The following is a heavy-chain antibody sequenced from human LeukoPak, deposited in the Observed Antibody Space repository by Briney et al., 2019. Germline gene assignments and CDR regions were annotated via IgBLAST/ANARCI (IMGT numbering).Heavy chain of an antibody. V-gene: IGHV3-74*01. CDR3: ATGHSYGYDY. J-gene: IGHJ4*02. D-gene: IGHD5-18*01. CDR2: IKNVGSVT. CDR1: GPTYTDFW. Sequence: PGGSLRPSWEAAGPTYTDFWMHWVRQAPGKGLEWVSLIKNVGSVTRYADSVKGRFIISRDDAKNTLDLQMNSLKVDDTAVYYCATGHSYGYDYWGQGILVTVSS.